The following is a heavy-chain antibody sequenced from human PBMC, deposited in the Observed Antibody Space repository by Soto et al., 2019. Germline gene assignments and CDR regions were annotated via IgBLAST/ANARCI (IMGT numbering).Heavy chain of an antibody. CDR1: GFTFSSYD. J-gene: IGHJ4*02. V-gene: IGHV3-23*01. D-gene: IGHD2-2*02. CDR2: ITRTGGDA. CDR3: ATHYTALLDY. Sequence: EVQLLESGGGLVQPGGSLRLSCAASGFTFSSYDMSWVRQSPGKGLEWVSSITRTGGDAYYADSVKGRFTFSRDNSKNTLFLQMKSLRAEDTAIYYCATHYTALLDYWGQGAQVTVSS.